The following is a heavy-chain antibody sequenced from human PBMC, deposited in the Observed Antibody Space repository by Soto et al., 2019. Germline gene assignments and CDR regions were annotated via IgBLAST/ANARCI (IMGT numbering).Heavy chain of an antibody. V-gene: IGHV4-4*01. CDR3: SRCGGSDYYDSSGYYRFDY. CDR1: GGSISSSNS. CDR2: NYHGGST. Sequence: ETLNISCAVSGGSISSSNSWGWRRQPRGKGLEWSGNNYHGGSTKYNPSLKSRVTISADKSINPFSLKRSSGTAADTAVYFCSRCGGSDYYDSSGYYRFDYWGQGTLVTVSS. D-gene: IGHD3-22*01. J-gene: IGHJ4*02.